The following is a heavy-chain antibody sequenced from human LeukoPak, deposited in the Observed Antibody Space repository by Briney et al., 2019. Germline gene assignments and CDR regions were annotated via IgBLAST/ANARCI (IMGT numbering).Heavy chain of an antibody. J-gene: IGHJ6*03. CDR3: AREVGYYYYMDV. V-gene: IGHV1-69*01. Sequence: SVKVSCKASGVTFSSYVISWVRQAPGQGLEWMGGIIPIFGTANYAQKFQGRVTITADESTSTAYMELSSLRSEDTAVYYCAREVGYYYYMDVWGKGTTVTVSS. D-gene: IGHD1-26*01. CDR1: GVTFSSYV. CDR2: IIPIFGTA.